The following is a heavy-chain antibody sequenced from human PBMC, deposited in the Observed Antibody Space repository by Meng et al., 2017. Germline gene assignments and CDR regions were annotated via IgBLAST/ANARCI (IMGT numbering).Heavy chain of an antibody. CDR2: INHSGST. CDR1: GGSFSGYN. V-gene: IGHV4-34*01. CDR3: ARGRWRGNRFDP. J-gene: IGHJ5*02. Sequence: QRGAAGRFKHSETLSLTCAVYGGSFSGYNWGWIRQPPGKGLEWIGEINHSGSTNYNPSLKSRVTISVDTSKNQFSLKLSSVTAADTAVYYCARGRWRGNRFDPWGQGTLVTVSS. D-gene: IGHD3-10*01.